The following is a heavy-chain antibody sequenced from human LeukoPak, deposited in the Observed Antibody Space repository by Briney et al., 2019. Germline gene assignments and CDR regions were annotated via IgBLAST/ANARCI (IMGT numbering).Heavy chain of an antibody. CDR3: ARHGDSSGSDY. CDR2: IIYSGRT. D-gene: IGHD6-19*01. J-gene: IGHJ4*02. Sequence: SETLSLTCTVSGASISSYSYDWGWIRQPPGKGLEWIGPIIYSGRTFYNPSLKSRASISADTSKNQFSLKLISVTAADTAVYYCARHGDSSGSDYWGQGTLVTVSS. V-gene: IGHV4-39*01. CDR1: GASISSYSYD.